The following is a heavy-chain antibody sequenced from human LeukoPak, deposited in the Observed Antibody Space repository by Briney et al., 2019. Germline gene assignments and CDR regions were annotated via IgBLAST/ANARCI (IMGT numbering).Heavy chain of an antibody. J-gene: IGHJ4*02. D-gene: IGHD2-15*01. CDR1: GFTFSSYA. CDR2: ISGSGGST. CDR3: AKSPLVVVAELYYFDY. Sequence: HPGGSLRLSCAASGFTFSSYAMSWVRQAPGKGLEWVPAISGSGGSTYYADSVKGRFTISRDNSKNTLYLQMNSLRAEDTAVYYCAKSPLVVVAELYYFDYWGQGTLVTVSS. V-gene: IGHV3-23*01.